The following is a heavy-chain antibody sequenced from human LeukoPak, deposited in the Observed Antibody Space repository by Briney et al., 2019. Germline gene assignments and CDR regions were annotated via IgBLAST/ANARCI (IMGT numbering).Heavy chain of an antibody. CDR1: GFTFSSYA. CDR3: ARGIAAVGY. CDR2: ISGSGGST. V-gene: IGHV3-23*01. Sequence: GGSQRLSCAASGFTFSSYAMSWVRQAPGKGLEWVSAISGSGGSTYYADSVKGRFTISRDNAKNSLYLQMNSLRAEDTALYHCARGIAAVGYWGQGTLVTVSS. J-gene: IGHJ4*02. D-gene: IGHD6-13*01.